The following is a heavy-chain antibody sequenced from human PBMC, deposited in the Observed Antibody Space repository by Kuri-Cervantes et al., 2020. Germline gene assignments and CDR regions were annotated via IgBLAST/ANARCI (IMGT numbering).Heavy chain of an antibody. J-gene: IGHJ6*02. V-gene: IGHV1-18*01. CDR2: ISAYNGNT. CDR1: GYTFTSYG. D-gene: IGHD4-23*01. Sequence: ASVKVSCKASGYTFTSYGNSWVRQAPGKGLEWMGWISAYNGNTNYAQKLQGRVTMTTDTSTSTAYMELRSQRSDDTAVYYCARDPPTTVVTLYYYYGMDVWGQGTTVTVSS. CDR3: ARDPPTTVVTLYYYYGMDV.